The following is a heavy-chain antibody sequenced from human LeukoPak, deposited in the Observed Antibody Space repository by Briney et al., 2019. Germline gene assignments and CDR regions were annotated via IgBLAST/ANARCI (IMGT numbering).Heavy chain of an antibody. CDR2: ISSSSSYI. V-gene: IGHV3-21*01. CDR3: ARVGHYDSSGYYRDFDY. Sequence: PGGSLRLSCAASGFTFSSCSMNWVRQAPGKGLEWVSSISSSSSYIYYADSVKGRFTISRDNAKNSLYLQMSSLRAEDTAVYYCARVGHYDSSGYYRDFDYWGQGTLVTVSS. CDR1: GFTFSSCS. D-gene: IGHD3-22*01. J-gene: IGHJ4*02.